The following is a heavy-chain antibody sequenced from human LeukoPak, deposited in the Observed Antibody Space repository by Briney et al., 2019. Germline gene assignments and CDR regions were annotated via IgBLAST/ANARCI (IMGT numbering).Heavy chain of an antibody. CDR2: IIPIFGTA. D-gene: IGHD1-26*01. J-gene: IGHJ4*02. CDR1: GGTFSSYA. CDR3: AAVGATYLFDY. Sequence: ASVKVSCKASGGTFSSYAISWVRQAPGQGLEWMGGIIPIFGTANYAQKFQGRVTITADESTSAAYMELSSLRSEDTAVYYCAAVGATYLFDYWGQGTLVTVSS. V-gene: IGHV1-69*13.